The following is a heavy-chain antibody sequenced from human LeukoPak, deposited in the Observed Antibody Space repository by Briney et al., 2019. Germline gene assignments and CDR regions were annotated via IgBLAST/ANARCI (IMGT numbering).Heavy chain of an antibody. J-gene: IGHJ3*02. CDR1: GGSISSGDYY. D-gene: IGHD1-7*01. CDR2: IYYSGST. V-gene: IGHV4-30-4*08. Sequence: SETLSLTCTVSGGSISSGDYYWSWLRQPPGPGLEWIGYIYYSGSTYYNPSLKSRVTISVDTSKTQFSLKLGSVTAADTAVYYCARVYWNYAFDSGGQGTMVTVSA. CDR3: ARVYWNYAFDS.